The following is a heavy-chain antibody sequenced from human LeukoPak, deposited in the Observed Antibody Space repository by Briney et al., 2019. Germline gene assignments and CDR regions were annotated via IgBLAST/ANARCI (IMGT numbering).Heavy chain of an antibody. CDR2: INHSGST. D-gene: IGHD6-13*01. V-gene: IGHV4-34*01. J-gene: IGHJ4*02. Sequence: SETLSLTCAVYGGSFSGYYWSWIRQPPGKGLEWIGEINHSGSTNYNPSLKSRVTISVDTSKNQFSLKLSSVTAADTAVYYCARSSIGAAAGSGLFDYWGQGTLVTVSS. CDR3: ARSSIGAAAGSGLFDY. CDR1: GGSFSGYY.